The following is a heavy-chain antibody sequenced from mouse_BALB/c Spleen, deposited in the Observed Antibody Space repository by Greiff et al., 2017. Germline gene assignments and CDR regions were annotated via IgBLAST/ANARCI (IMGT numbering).Heavy chain of an antibody. Sequence: EVQLVESGGGLVQPGGSRKLSCAASGFTFSSFGMHWVRQAPEKGLEWVAYISSGSSTIYYADTVKGRFTISRDNPKNTLFLQMTSLRSEDTAMYYCARDYYGSRFAYWGQGTLVTVSA. CDR1: GFTFSSFG. V-gene: IGHV5-17*02. D-gene: IGHD1-1*01. CDR3: ARDYYGSRFAY. CDR2: ISSGSSTI. J-gene: IGHJ3*01.